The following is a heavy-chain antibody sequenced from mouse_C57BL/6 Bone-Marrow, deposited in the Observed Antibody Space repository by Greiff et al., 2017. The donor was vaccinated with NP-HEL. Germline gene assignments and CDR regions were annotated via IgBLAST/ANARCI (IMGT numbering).Heavy chain of an antibody. D-gene: IGHD4-1*01. Sequence: QVQLQQPGAELVRPGTSVKLSCKASGYTFTSYWMHWVKQRPGQGLEWIGVIDPSDSYTNYNQKFKGKATLTVDTSSSTACMQLSSLTSEDSAVYYCARGDWDGAWFAYWGQGTLVTVSA. CDR3: ARGDWDGAWFAY. V-gene: IGHV1-59*01. CDR2: IDPSDSYT. J-gene: IGHJ3*01. CDR1: GYTFTSYW.